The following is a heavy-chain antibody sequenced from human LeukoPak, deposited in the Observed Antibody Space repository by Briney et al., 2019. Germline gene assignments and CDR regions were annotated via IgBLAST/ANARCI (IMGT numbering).Heavy chain of an antibody. CDR1: GGSFSGYY. J-gene: IGHJ4*02. CDR2: INHSGST. Sequence: SETLSLTCAVYGGSFSGYYWSWIRQPPGKGLEWIGEINHSGSTNYNPSLKSRVTISVDTSKNQFSLKLSSVTAADTAVYYCARDGLGDSFDYWGQGTLVTVSS. CDR3: ARDGLGDSFDY. V-gene: IGHV4-34*01. D-gene: IGHD3-16*01.